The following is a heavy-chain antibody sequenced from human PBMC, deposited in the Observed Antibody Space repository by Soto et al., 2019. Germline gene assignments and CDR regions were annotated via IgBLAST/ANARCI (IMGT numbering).Heavy chain of an antibody. D-gene: IGHD3-9*01. CDR2: IKQDGSKI. CDR3: AAGYCFDY. Sequence: EVQLVASGGGLVQPGGSLRLSCRGSGFTFSNHWMYWVRQAPGKRLEWVANIKQDGSKIYYVYSVKGRFTISRDNAKNSLYRQMTSLRIAELDVYYWAAGYCFDYGG. V-gene: IGHV3-7*01. J-gene: IGHJ4*01. CDR1: GFTFSNHW.